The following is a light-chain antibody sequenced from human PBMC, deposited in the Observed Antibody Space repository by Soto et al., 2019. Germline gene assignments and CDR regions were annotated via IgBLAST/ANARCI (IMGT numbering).Light chain of an antibody. J-gene: IGKJ1*01. V-gene: IGKV3-20*01. CDR2: GAS. CDR3: LQYGSSPAT. Sequence: PGERVTISCRASQSVISSYLTWYQEKPGQAARLLIYGASTRATGIPARFSGSGSGTDFTINISSLQAEDAEVYDGLQYGSSPATFGQGTKVEIK. CDR1: QSVISSY.